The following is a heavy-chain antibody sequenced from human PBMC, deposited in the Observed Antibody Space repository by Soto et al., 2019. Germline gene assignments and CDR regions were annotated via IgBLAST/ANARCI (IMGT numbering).Heavy chain of an antibody. CDR3: PRVKGKSSTGGMDV. Sequence: QVQLVESGGGVVQPGRSLRLSCAASGFTFSSYGMHWVRQAPGKGLEWVAVIWYDGSNKYYADSVKGRFTISRDNSKNTMYMQMNSRRAEDTAEYYCPRVKGKSSTGGMDVWGQGTTGSVSS. J-gene: IGHJ6*02. V-gene: IGHV3-33*01. CDR1: GFTFSSYG. D-gene: IGHD6-13*01. CDR2: IWYDGSNK.